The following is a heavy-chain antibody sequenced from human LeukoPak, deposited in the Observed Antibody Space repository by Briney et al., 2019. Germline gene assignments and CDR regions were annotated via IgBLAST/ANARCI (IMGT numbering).Heavy chain of an antibody. CDR2: ISWDSGNT. CDR3: AKGRGAEVGKRYIQH. J-gene: IGHJ1*01. CDR1: GFTFNDYA. Sequence: GGSLRLSCAASGFTFNDYAMHWVRQAPGKGLEWVSLISWDSGNTYYADSVKGRFTISRDNSKNSLSLQMNSLRAEDTALYYCAKGRGAEVGKRYIQHWGQGTLVTVSS. D-gene: IGHD6-13*01. V-gene: IGHV3-43D*03.